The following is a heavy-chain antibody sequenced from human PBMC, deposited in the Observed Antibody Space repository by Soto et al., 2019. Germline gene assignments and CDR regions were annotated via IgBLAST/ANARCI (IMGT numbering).Heavy chain of an antibody. CDR3: AKDRGFARRFLEWLRGGDY. V-gene: IGHV3-30*18. D-gene: IGHD3-3*01. J-gene: IGHJ4*02. CDR1: GFTFSSYG. CDR2: ISYDGSNK. Sequence: QVQLVESGGGVVQPGRSLRLSCAASGFTFSSYGMHWVRQAPGKGLEWVAVISYDGSNKYYADSVKGRFTISRDNSKNTLYLQMNSLRAEDTAVYYCAKDRGFARRFLEWLRGGDYWCQGTLVTVSS.